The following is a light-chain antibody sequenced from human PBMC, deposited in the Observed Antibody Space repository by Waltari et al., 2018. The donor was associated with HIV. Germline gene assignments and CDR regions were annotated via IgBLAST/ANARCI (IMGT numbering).Light chain of an antibody. CDR1: SSHAGGYNL. Sequence: QSALTQPASVSGSPGQSITISCTGTSSHAGGYNLVSWYHQHPGKAPKLMIYEVSKRPSGVSNRFSGSKSGNTASLTISGLQAEDEADYYCCAYAGSTTYVIFGGGTKLTVL. CDR3: CAYAGSTTYVI. CDR2: EVS. J-gene: IGLJ2*01. V-gene: IGLV2-23*02.